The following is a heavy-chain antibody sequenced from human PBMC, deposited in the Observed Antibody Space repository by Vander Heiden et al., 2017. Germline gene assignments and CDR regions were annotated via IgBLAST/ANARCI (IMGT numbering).Heavy chain of an antibody. V-gene: IGHV3-23*01. CDR1: GFTLSSYA. CDR3: AKGYDFWSGFTTPPEFDP. D-gene: IGHD3-3*01. J-gene: IGHJ5*02. CDR2: ISGSGGST. Sequence: EVQLLESGGGLVQPGGSLRLACAASGFTLSSYAMSWVRQAPGKGLEWVSAISGSGGSTYYADSVKGWFTISRDNSKNTLYLQMNSLRAEDTAVYYCAKGYDFWSGFTTPPEFDPWGQGTLVTVSS.